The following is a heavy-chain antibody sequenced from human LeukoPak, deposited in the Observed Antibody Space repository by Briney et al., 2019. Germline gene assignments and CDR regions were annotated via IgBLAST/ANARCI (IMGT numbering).Heavy chain of an antibody. V-gene: IGHV3-74*01. CDR1: GFTFSSYW. D-gene: IGHD1-26*01. J-gene: IGHJ5*02. Sequence: AGSLTLSCAASGFTFSSYWMHWVRQAPGKGLVWVSRINTNGSTTSYAYSVKGGFTISRDTAKKPLYLQMTSPTPETTAAYYCASPKDSGSYYVWCVLWRQGTVVSVPS. CDR2: INTNGSTT. CDR3: ASPKDSGSYYVWCVL.